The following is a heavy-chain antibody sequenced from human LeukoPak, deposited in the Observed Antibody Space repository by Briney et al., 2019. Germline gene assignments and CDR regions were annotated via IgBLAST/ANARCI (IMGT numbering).Heavy chain of an antibody. J-gene: IGHJ4*02. V-gene: IGHV3-7*05. Sequence: PGGSLRLSCAASRFTLSSYWMSWVRQAPGKGLEWVANIKQDGNEKYYVDSVEGRFTISRDNAKNSLYLQMNNLRVEDTAVYYCARDYQGHFEYWGQGTLVTVSS. D-gene: IGHD2-2*01. CDR1: RFTLSSYW. CDR3: ARDYQGHFEY. CDR2: IKQDGNEK.